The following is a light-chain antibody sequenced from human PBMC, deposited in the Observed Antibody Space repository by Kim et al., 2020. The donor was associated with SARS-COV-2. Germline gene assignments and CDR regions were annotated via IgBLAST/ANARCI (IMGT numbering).Light chain of an antibody. CDR1: NSNIGAGYD. CDR2: ANT. J-gene: IGLJ3*02. CDR3: QSYDDSLSAWV. V-gene: IGLV1-40*01. Sequence: QSVTISCSGGNSNIGAGYDVHWYQHLPGTPPKLRIFANTNRPSGVTDRFSGSKSGTSASLAITGLQAADESEYFCQSYDDSLSAWVFGGGTQLTVL.